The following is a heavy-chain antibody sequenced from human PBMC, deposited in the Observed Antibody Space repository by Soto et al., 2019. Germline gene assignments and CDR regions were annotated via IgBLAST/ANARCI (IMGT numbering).Heavy chain of an antibody. CDR2: IDWDDDK. CDR1: GFSLSTSGMR. V-gene: IGHV2-70*04. J-gene: IGHJ4*02. Sequence: SGPTLVNPTQTLTLTCTFSGFSLSTSGMRVSWIRQPPGKALEWLARIDWDDDKFYSTPLKTRLTISKDTSKNQVVLTMTNMDPVDTATYYCAGSTAMVTVFDYWGQATLVTV. CDR3: AGSTAMVTVFDY. D-gene: IGHD5-18*01.